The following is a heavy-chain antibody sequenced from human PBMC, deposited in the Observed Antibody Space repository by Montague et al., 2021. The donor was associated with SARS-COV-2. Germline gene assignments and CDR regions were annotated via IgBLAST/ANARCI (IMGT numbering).Heavy chain of an antibody. CDR3: AREDAGDWYFGL. CDR1: GGSISSSSYD. CDR2: IDYSETT. V-gene: IGHV4-39*02. Sequence: SETLSLTCTVAGGSISSSSYDWGWIRQPPGKGPEWIGSIDYSETTFYNPSLRSRVTMSVDTSKNQFSLRLSSVTAADTAVFYCAREDAGDWYFGLWGRGTLVTVSS. D-gene: IGHD1-1*01. J-gene: IGHJ2*01.